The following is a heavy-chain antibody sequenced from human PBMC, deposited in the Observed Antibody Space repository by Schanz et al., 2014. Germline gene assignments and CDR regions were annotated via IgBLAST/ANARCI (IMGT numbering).Heavy chain of an antibody. D-gene: IGHD2-8*02. CDR3: ARDSRYCTGVDCKGDAFDL. Sequence: DVQLVESGGGLVQPGGSLRLSCAASGFTFTGHWMSWVRQAPGKGLEWVANIKEDGSKKYYVGSVRGRFTISRDNAKNSLYLQLNSLTAEDTAVYHCARDSRYCTGVDCKGDAFDLWGQGTLVTVSS. V-gene: IGHV3-7*01. CDR2: IKEDGSKK. CDR1: GFTFTGHW. J-gene: IGHJ3*01.